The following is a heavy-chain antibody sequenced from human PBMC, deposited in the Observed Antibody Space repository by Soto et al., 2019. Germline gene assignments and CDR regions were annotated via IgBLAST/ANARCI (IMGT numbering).Heavy chain of an antibody. Sequence: QVQLQESGPGLVKPSETLSLTCTVSVSGGSVSTGVHYWSWIRQPPGKGLEWIGYIYYSGSTNYNPPLKSRVTISVDTSKNPFSLKLTSVTAADTAVYYCARGYYTSWYWFDRWGRGTLVTVSS. CDR3: ARGYYTSWYWFDR. J-gene: IGHJ2*01. V-gene: IGHV4-61*08. CDR2: IYYSGST. D-gene: IGHD6-13*01. CDR1: GGSVSTGVHY.